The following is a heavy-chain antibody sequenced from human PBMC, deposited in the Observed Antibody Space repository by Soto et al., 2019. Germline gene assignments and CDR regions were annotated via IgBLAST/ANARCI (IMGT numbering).Heavy chain of an antibody. J-gene: IGHJ4*02. Sequence: QVHLVQSGAEVKKPGASVKVSCKTSGYPFPSFEIHWIRQAPGQRPEWMGGISNAGSGSIKYSQRFQDRLSICGDKRTTKVYTTLSSLTSEDTAIYYCARESDHYQDFFQNWGQGSLVTVSA. CDR1: GYPFPSFE. D-gene: IGHD3-22*01. V-gene: IGHV1-3*01. CDR3: ARESDHYQDFFQN. CDR2: ISNAGSGSI.